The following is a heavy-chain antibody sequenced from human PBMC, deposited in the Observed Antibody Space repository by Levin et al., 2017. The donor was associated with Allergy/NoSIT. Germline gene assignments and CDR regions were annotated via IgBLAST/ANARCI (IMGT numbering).Heavy chain of an antibody. D-gene: IGHD6-19*01. CDR3: ARHGQEGSGWYGVGTAEYFQH. CDR2: IYYSGST. V-gene: IGHV4-39*01. Sequence: PSETLSLTCTVSGGSISSSSYYWGWIRQPPGKGLEWIGSIYYSGSTYYNPSLKSRVTISVDTSKNQFSLKLSSVTAADTAVYYCARHGQEGSGWYGVGTAEYFQHWGQGTLVTVSS. CDR1: GGSISSSSYY. J-gene: IGHJ1*01.